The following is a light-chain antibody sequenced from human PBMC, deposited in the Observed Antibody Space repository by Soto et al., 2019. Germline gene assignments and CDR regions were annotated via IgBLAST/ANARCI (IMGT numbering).Light chain of an antibody. CDR1: QSVSSRY. CDR3: QQYGSSPLYT. J-gene: IGKJ2*01. V-gene: IGKV3-20*01. Sequence: EIVVTQSPGTLSLSPGERATLSCRASQSVSSRYLAWYQQKPGQSPSLLIYGASSRATGIPDRFSGSGSETDFTLTISRLEPEDFAVYYCQQYGSSPLYTFGQGTKLEIK. CDR2: GAS.